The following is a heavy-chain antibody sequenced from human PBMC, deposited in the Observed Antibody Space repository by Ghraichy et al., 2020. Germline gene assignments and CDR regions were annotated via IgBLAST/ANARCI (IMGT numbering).Heavy chain of an antibody. CDR3: ASQGRGGDTSAIDY. V-gene: IGHV4-59*08. CDR1: AGSIRGYY. CDR2: IYQSGTT. J-gene: IGHJ4*02. D-gene: IGHD1-26*01. Sequence: SETLSLTCNVSAGSIRGYYWGWIRQPPGKGLEWIGYIYQSGTTNYNPSLKSRVTMSIEKSKNQFSLNLSSVTAADTAFYYCASQGRGGDTSAIDYWGQGTLVTVSS.